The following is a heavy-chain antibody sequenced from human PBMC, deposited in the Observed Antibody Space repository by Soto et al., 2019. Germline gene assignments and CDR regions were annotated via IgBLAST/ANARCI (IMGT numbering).Heavy chain of an antibody. CDR1: GFTFSSYG. V-gene: IGHV3-33*01. CDR2: IWYDGSNK. Sequence: GGSLRLSCAASGFTFSSYGMHWVRQAPGKGLEWVAVIWYDGSNKYYADSVKGRFTISRDNSKNTLYLQMNSLRAEDTAVYYCARDRRGSGSLFDPWGQGTLVTVSS. J-gene: IGHJ5*02. CDR3: ARDRRGSGSLFDP. D-gene: IGHD3-10*01.